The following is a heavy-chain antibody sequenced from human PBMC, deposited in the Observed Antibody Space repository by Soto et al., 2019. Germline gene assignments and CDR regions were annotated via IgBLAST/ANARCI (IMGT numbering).Heavy chain of an antibody. CDR3: ARAYSYASYYYPMDV. CDR2: IIPIFGSA. D-gene: IGHD3-16*01. CDR1: GGTFNKYA. V-gene: IGHV1-69*12. J-gene: IGHJ6*02. Sequence: QVQLVQSGAEVKVPGSSVKVSCKTSGGTFNKYAITWVRQAPEQGLEWMGGIIPIFGSANHAQKFQGRVRITAEESTSTTYMELSRLRSEDTAVYCCARAYSYASYYYPMDVWGQGTTVTVSS.